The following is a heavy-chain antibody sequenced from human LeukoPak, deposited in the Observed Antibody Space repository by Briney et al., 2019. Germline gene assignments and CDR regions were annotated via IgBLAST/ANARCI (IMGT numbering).Heavy chain of an antibody. J-gene: IGHJ4*02. D-gene: IGHD3-10*02. CDR3: AKELDTMFFDY. CDR2: VTSDGGLT. Sequence: PGGSLRLSCAGSGFTFADYTMHWVRQAPGKGLQWLSLVTSDGGLTFLADSLEGRFTISRDNSRTSLFLQMSSLRTEDTALYFCAKELDTMFFDYWGQGALVTVSS. V-gene: IGHV3-43*01. CDR1: GFTFADYT.